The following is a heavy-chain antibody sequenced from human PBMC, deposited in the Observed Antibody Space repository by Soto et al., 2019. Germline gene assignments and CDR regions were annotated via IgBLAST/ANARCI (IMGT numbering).Heavy chain of an antibody. CDR3: ARGPRWFGESPPVNYYFDY. CDR2: IWYDGSIK. CDR1: GFTFSTYV. J-gene: IGHJ4*02. V-gene: IGHV3-33*01. Sequence: QVQVVESGGGVVQPETSLRLSCAASGFTFSTYVMHWVRQAPGGGLEWVAVIWYDGSIKYYADPVNGRFTISRDNSKNPVYLQMNSLRAEDTAVYYWARGPRWFGESPPVNYYFDYWGQGTLVTVSS. D-gene: IGHD3-10*01.